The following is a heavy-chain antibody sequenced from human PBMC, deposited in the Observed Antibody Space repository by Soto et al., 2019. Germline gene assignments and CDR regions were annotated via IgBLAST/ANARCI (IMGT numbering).Heavy chain of an antibody. CDR1: GFTFSSYA. V-gene: IGHV3-30-3*01. CDR2: ISYDGSNK. Sequence: GGSLRLSCAASGFTFSSYAMHWVRQAPGKGLEWVAVISYDGSNKYYADSVKGRFTISRDNSKNTLYLQMNSLRAEDTAVYYCARDATTMVRGAKHFDYYYGMDVWGQGTTVTVSS. D-gene: IGHD3-10*01. J-gene: IGHJ6*02. CDR3: ARDATTMVRGAKHFDYYYGMDV.